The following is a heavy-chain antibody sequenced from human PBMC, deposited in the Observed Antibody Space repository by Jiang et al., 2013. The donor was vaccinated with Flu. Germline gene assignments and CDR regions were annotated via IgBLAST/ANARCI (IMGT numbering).Heavy chain of an antibody. CDR1: GYTFTSYG. V-gene: IGHV1-18*01. CDR3: ARDRRRYSSSSGGVDY. Sequence: GAEVKKPGASVKVSCKASGYTFTSYGISWVRQAPGQGLEWMGWISAYNGNTNYAQKLQGRVTMTTDTSTSTAYMKLRSLRSDDTAVYYCARDRRRYSSSSGGVDYWGQGTLVTVSS. J-gene: IGHJ4*02. D-gene: IGHD6-6*01. CDR2: ISAYNGNT.